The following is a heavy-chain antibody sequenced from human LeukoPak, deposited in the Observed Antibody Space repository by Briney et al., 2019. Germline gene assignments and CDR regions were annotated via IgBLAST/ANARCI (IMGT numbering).Heavy chain of an antibody. CDR1: GGSISSYY. J-gene: IGHJ4*02. D-gene: IGHD6-13*01. V-gene: IGHV4-59*01. Sequence: PSETLSLTCTVSGGSISSYYWSWIRQPPGKGLEWIGYIYYSGSTNYNPSLKSRVTISVDTSKNQFSLKLSSVTAADTAVYYCARGQQLPHSRFDYWGQGTLVTVSS. CDR3: ARGQQLPHSRFDY. CDR2: IYYSGST.